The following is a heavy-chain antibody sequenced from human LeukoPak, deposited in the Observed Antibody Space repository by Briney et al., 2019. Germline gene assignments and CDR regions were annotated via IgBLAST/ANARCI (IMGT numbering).Heavy chain of an antibody. CDR2: ISSSSSTI. Sequence: PGGSLRLSCAASGFTFSCYSMNWLRQAPGEGREWVSYISSSSSTIYYADSVKGRLTISRENAKNSLYLQMNSLRAADTGVYYCARDTPDIVADGHAFDIWWQATTVTVPS. D-gene: IGHD2-15*01. J-gene: IGHJ3*02. CDR3: ARDTPDIVADGHAFDI. CDR1: GFTFSCYS. V-gene: IGHV3-48*01.